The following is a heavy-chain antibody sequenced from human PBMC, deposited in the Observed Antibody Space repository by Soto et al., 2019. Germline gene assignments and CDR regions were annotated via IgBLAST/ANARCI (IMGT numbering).Heavy chain of an antibody. Sequence: SETLSLTCTVSGGSISSGDYYWSWIRQPPGKGLEWIGYIYYSGSTYYNPSLKSRVTISVDTSKNQFSLKLSSVTAADMAVYYCARGLYYYDSSGPFDYWGQGTLVTVSS. CDR1: GGSISSGDYY. CDR2: IYYSGST. J-gene: IGHJ4*02. D-gene: IGHD3-22*01. CDR3: ARGLYYYDSSGPFDY. V-gene: IGHV4-30-4*01.